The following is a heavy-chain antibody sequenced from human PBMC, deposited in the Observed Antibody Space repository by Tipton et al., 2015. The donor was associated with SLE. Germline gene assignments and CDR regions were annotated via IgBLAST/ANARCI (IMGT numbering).Heavy chain of an antibody. CDR2: IHYSGNT. V-gene: IGHV4-59*08. J-gene: IGHJ2*01. CDR3: ARRGSLVPGVIIKQDWYVDL. D-gene: IGHD3-10*01. Sequence: TLSLTCTISGGSINGYYWTWIRQPPGKGLEWIAYIHYSGNTNYNPSLKSRVTISLDTSKNQFSLKLSSVTAADTAVYYCARRGSLVPGVIIKQDWYVDLWGRGTLVTVSS. CDR1: GGSINGYY.